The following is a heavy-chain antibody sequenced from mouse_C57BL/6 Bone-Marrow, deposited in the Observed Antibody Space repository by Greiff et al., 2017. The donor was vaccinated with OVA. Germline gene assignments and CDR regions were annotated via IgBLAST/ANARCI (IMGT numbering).Heavy chain of an antibody. Sequence: QVQLQQSGAELVRPGASVKLSCKASGYTFTDYYINWVKQRPGQGLEWIARIYPGSGNTYYNEKFKGKATLTAEKSSSPAYMQLSSLTSEDSAVYFCASSHYYAMDYWGQGTSVTVSS. CDR3: ASSHYYAMDY. CDR1: GYTFTDYY. V-gene: IGHV1-76*01. J-gene: IGHJ4*01. CDR2: IYPGSGNT.